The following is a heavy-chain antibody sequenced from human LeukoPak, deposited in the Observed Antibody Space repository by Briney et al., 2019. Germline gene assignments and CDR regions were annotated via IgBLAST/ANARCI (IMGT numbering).Heavy chain of an antibody. CDR1: GGSISSYY. CDR2: IYYSGST. Sequence: SETLSLTCPVSGGSISSYYWSWIRQPPGKGLEWIGYIYYSGSTNYNPSLKSRVTISVDTSKNQFSLKLSSVTAADTAVYYCARGYSYGYSGNYFDYWGQGTLVTVSS. D-gene: IGHD5-18*01. V-gene: IGHV4-59*01. CDR3: ARGYSYGYSGNYFDY. J-gene: IGHJ4*02.